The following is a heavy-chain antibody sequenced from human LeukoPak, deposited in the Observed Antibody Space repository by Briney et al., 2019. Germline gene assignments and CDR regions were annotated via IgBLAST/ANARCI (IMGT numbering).Heavy chain of an antibody. J-gene: IGHJ4*02. Sequence: PGGSLRLSCAVSGFTFSSYSMNWVRQAPGKGLEWVSYISSSSNTIYYADSVKGRFAISRDNAKNSQYLQMNSLRAEDTAVYYCARRVRWVNGETSGYYFDYWGQGTLVTVSS. CDR3: ARRVRWVNGETSGYYFDY. CDR2: ISSSSNTI. CDR1: GFTFSSYS. V-gene: IGHV3-48*01. D-gene: IGHD2-21*01.